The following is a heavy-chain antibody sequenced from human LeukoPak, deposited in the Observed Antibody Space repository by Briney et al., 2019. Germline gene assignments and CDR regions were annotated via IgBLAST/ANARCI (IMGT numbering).Heavy chain of an antibody. J-gene: IGHJ6*03. CDR2: IYYIGST. CDR1: GGSISGYY. Sequence: SETLSLTCTVSGGSISGYYWSWIRQSPGKGVEWSGYIYYIGSTNYYPSLKSRITISVDMSKNKVSLKLSSVTAADTAVYYCVRHGCSGGTCNSSYYMDVWGKGTTVTVSS. V-gene: IGHV4-59*08. D-gene: IGHD2-15*01. CDR3: VRHGCSGGTCNSSYYMDV.